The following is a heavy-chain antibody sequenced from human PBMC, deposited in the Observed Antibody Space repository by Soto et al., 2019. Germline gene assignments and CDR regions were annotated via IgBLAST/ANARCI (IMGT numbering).Heavy chain of an antibody. Sequence: EVQLLESGGGLVQPGGSLRLSCAASGFTFSSYAMSWVRQAPEKGLEWVSYISGSGGGSYYADSVKGRFTISRDNSKNTLFLQMNSLRVEDTAIYYCAKGGQSYDYWGQGTLVTVSS. V-gene: IGHV3-23*01. CDR1: GFTFSSYA. CDR3: AKGGQSYDY. CDR2: ISGSGGGS. D-gene: IGHD3-10*01. J-gene: IGHJ4*02.